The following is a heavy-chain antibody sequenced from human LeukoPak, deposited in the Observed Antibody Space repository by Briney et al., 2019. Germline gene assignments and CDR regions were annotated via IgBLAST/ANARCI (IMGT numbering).Heavy chain of an antibody. D-gene: IGHD3-22*01. CDR2: INAGNGNT. CDR1: GYTFTSYA. Sequence: GASVKVSCKASGYTFTSYAMHWVRQAPGQRLEWMGWINAGNGNTKYSQKLQGRVTMTTDTSTSTAYMELRSLRSDDTAVYYCARREAYDSSGYYDWDFDYWGQGTLVTVSS. CDR3: ARREAYDSSGYYDWDFDY. J-gene: IGHJ4*02. V-gene: IGHV1-3*01.